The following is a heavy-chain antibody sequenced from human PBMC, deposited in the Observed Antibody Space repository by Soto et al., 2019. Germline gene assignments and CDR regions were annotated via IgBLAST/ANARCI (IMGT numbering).Heavy chain of an antibody. Sequence: SETLSLTCTVSGGSISSYYWSWIRQPPGKGLEWIGYIYYSGSTNYNPSLKSRVTISVDTFKNQFSLKLSSVTAADTAVYYCARFRIRYGLWFDPWGQGTLVNVS. J-gene: IGHJ5*02. V-gene: IGHV4-59*01. CDR3: ARFRIRYGLWFDP. CDR2: IYYSGST. CDR1: GGSISSYY. D-gene: IGHD3-9*01.